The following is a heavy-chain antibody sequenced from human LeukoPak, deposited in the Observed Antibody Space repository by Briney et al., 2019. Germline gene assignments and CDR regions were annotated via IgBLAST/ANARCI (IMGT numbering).Heavy chain of an antibody. CDR1: GFTVSSNY. Sequence: PGGSLRLSCAASGFTVSSNYMSWVRQAPGKGLEWVSVIYSGGSTYYADSVKGRFTISRDNSKSTLYLQMNSLRAEDTAVYYCASDFYRRGPDAFDIWGQGTMVTVSS. V-gene: IGHV3-53*01. CDR2: IYSGGST. CDR3: ASDFYRRGPDAFDI. J-gene: IGHJ3*02. D-gene: IGHD6-19*01.